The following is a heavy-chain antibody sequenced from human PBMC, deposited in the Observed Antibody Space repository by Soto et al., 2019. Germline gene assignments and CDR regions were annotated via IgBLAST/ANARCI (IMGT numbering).Heavy chain of an antibody. D-gene: IGHD6-6*01. CDR2: IIPIFGTA. J-gene: IGHJ5*02. Sequence: ASVKVSCKASGGTFSSYAISWVRQAPGQGLEWMGGIIPIFGTANYAQKFQGRVTITADESTSTAYMELSSLRSEDTAVYYCARGPPGIAARGGHDWFDPWGQGTLVTVSS. CDR3: ARGPPGIAARGGHDWFDP. V-gene: IGHV1-69*13. CDR1: GGTFSSYA.